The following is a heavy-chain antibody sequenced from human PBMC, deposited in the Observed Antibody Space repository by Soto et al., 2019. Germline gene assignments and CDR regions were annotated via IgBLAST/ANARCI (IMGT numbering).Heavy chain of an antibody. CDR2: INAGNGNT. J-gene: IGHJ5*02. V-gene: IGHV1-3*01. Sequence: GASVKVSCKASGYTFTSYAMHWVRQAPGQRLEWVGWINAGNGNTKYSQKFQGRVTITRDTSASTAYMELSSLRSEDTAVYYCARVHGMQLGPARFDPWGQGTLVTVSS. CDR3: ARVHGMQLGPARFDP. CDR1: GYTFTSYA. D-gene: IGHD6-13*01.